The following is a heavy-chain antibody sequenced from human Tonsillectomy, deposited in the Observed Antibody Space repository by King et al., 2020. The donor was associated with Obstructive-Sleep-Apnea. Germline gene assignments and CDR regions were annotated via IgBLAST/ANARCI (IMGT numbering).Heavy chain of an antibody. CDR3: AKDFGSSTRYFDY. Sequence: VQLVESGGGLVQPGGSLRLSCAASGFTFSSYAMSWVRQAPGKGLEWGSAISGSGGRTYYADSVKGRFTISRDNSKNTLYLQMNSLRAEDTAVYYCAKDFGSSTRYFDYWGQGTLVTVSS. CDR2: ISGSGGRT. D-gene: IGHD2-2*01. CDR1: GFTFSSYA. J-gene: IGHJ4*02. V-gene: IGHV3-23*04.